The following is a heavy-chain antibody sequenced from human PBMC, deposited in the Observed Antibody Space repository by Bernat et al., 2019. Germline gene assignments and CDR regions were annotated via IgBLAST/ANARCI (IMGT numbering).Heavy chain of an antibody. Sequence: QVQLQQWGAGLLKPSETLSLTCAVYGGSFRCYYWSLIRQPPGKGLEWIGEINHSGSTNYNPSLKSRVTIAVDTTKNQISLKLGSVAAADTAVYYCARGGRNRGRPFDYWGQGTLVTVSS. CDR1: GGSFRCYY. V-gene: IGHV4-34*01. CDR2: INHSGST. CDR3: ARGGRNRGRPFDY. J-gene: IGHJ4*02. D-gene: IGHD1-14*01.